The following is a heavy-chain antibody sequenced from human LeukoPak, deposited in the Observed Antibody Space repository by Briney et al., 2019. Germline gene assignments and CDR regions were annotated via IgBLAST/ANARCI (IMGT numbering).Heavy chain of an antibody. CDR1: GGTFSSYA. J-gene: IGHJ6*02. CDR3: ARGGSSDLYGMDV. CDR2: IIPIFGTA. Sequence: SVKVSCKASGGTFSSYAISWVRQAPGQGLEWMGGIIPIFGTANYAQKFQGRVTAYMELSSLRSEDTAVYYCARGGSSDLYGMDVWGQGTTVTVSS. D-gene: IGHD2-15*01. V-gene: IGHV1-69*13.